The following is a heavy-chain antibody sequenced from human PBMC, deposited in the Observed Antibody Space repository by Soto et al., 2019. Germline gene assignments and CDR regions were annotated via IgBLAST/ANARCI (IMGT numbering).Heavy chain of an antibody. V-gene: IGHV3-30-3*01. Sequence: QVQLVESGRGVVQPGRSLRLSCAASGFRFSLYAMHWVRQAPGKGLEWVSVISYDGSNKYYTDLVKGRFTISRDNFKNTVYLQMNSLRAEDTAVYYCARDRGGACSGGSCYSFWGQGTLVTVSS. D-gene: IGHD2-15*01. J-gene: IGHJ4*02. CDR3: ARDRGGACSGGSCYSF. CDR1: GFRFSLYA. CDR2: ISYDGSNK.